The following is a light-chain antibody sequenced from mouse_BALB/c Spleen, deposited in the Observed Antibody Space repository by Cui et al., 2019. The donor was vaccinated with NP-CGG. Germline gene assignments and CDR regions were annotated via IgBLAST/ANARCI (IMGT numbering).Light chain of an antibody. V-gene: IGLV1*01. CDR1: TGAVTTSNY. CDR2: GTN. J-gene: IGLJ1*01. Sequence: QAIVTQESALTTSPGETVTLTCRSSTGAVTTSNYANWVQEKPDHLFTGLIGGTNNRAPGVPARFSGSLIGDKAALTITGAQTEDEAIYFCALWDINHWVFGGGTKLTVL. CDR3: ALWDINHWV.